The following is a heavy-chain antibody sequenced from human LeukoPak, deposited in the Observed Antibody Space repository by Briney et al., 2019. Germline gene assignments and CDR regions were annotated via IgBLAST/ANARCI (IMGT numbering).Heavy chain of an antibody. V-gene: IGHV3-30*18. CDR1: GFTFSSYG. J-gene: IGHJ4*02. CDR2: ISYDGSNK. Sequence: GRSLRLSCAASGFTFSSYGMHWVRQAPGKGLEWVAVISYDGSNKYYADSVKGRFTISRDNSKNTLYLEINSLRAEDTAIYYCAKKSRDGYNPFDYLGQGTLVTVSS. D-gene: IGHD5-24*01. CDR3: AKKSRDGYNPFDY.